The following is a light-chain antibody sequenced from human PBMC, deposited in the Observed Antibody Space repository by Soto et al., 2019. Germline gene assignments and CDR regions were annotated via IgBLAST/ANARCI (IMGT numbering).Light chain of an antibody. Sequence: QSVLTQPPSVSAAPGQKVTISCSGSSSNIGNNYVYWYQQLPGTAPKLLIYENNKRPSAIPDRFSGSKSGTSATLGITGLQTGDEADYYCGTWDSSLSAGVFGGGTKLTVL. CDR1: SSNIGNNY. CDR3: GTWDSSLSAGV. J-gene: IGLJ2*01. CDR2: ENN. V-gene: IGLV1-51*02.